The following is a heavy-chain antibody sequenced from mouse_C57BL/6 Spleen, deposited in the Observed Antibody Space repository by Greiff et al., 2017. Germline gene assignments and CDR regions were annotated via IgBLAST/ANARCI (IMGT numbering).Heavy chain of an antibody. CDR1: GYTFTTYP. Sequence: VQLQQSGAELVKPGASVKMSCKASGYTFTTYPIEWMKQNHGKSLEWIGNFHPYIDDTKYNEKFKGKATLTVEKSSSTVYLELSRLTSDDSAVYYCARGLYSGYCWFAYWGQGTLVTVSA. V-gene: IGHV1-47*01. J-gene: IGHJ3*01. D-gene: IGHD2-3*01. CDR2: FHPYIDDT. CDR3: ARGLYSGYCWFAY.